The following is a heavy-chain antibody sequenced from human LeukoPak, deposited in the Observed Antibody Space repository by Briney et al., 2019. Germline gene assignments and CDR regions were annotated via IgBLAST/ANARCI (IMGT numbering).Heavy chain of an antibody. CDR1: GFTFSSYS. J-gene: IGHJ4*02. D-gene: IGHD2-15*01. CDR2: ISSSSSYI. V-gene: IGHV3-21*01. Sequence: GGSLRLSCAASGFTFSSYSMNWVRQAPGKGLEWVSSISSSSSYIYYADSVKGRFTIPRDNAKNSLYLQMNSLRAEDTAVYYCARDRCSGGSCYIDYWGQGTLVTVSS. CDR3: ARDRCSGGSCYIDY.